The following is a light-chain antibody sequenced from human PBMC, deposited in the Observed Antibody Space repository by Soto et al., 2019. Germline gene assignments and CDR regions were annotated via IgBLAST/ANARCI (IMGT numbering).Light chain of an antibody. CDR1: SSDVGGYNY. CDR3: ISSTISSVV. CDR2: DVS. Sequence: QSVLTQPASVSGSPGQSITISCTGTSSDVGGYNYVSWYQQHPGKAPKLMIYDVSNRPSGVSKRFSGSKSGNTASLTISGLHAEDEPDYYCISSTISSVVFGGWTKITVL. V-gene: IGLV2-14*01. J-gene: IGLJ2*01.